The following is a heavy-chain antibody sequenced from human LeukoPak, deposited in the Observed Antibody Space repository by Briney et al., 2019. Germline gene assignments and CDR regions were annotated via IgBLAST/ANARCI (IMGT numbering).Heavy chain of an antibody. CDR1: GYSINQIS. D-gene: IGHD3-22*01. V-gene: IGHV1-24*01. Sequence: ASVKVSCKVSGYSINQISMHWVRQAPGKGLEWMGGFHPENGGTVYEERFQGRVRMTEDTSTDTADMELRSLTSEDTAIYFCAGYYFDSSGLVAMDYWGQGTLVTVSS. CDR2: FHPENGGT. CDR3: AGYYFDSSGLVAMDY. J-gene: IGHJ4*02.